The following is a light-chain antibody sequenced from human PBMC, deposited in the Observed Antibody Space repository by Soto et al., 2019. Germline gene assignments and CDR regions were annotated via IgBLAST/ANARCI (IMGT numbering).Light chain of an antibody. CDR1: QVTSRY. Sequence: ENVLTQSPGTLSLSPGERATLSCRASQVTSRYLSWYQQRPGQAPRLLIYGASGRATGIPDRFSGSGSGTDFTLTISRLEPDDFSVYYCQQYSTSPISFGQGTRLEIK. CDR3: QQYSTSPIS. J-gene: IGKJ5*01. CDR2: GAS. V-gene: IGKV3-20*01.